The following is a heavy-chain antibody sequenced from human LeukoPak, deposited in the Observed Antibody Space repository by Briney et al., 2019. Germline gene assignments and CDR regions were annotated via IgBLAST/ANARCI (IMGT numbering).Heavy chain of an antibody. J-gene: IGHJ4*02. Sequence: ASVKVSCKASGYTFTGYYMHWVRQAPGQGLEWMGWINLNSGGTNYAQKFQGRVTMTRDTSISTAYMELSRLRSDDTAVYYCARDVDGDIAQWLVYFDYWGQGTLVTVSS. CDR2: INLNSGGT. CDR3: ARDVDGDIAQWLVYFDY. V-gene: IGHV1-2*02. CDR1: GYTFTGYY. D-gene: IGHD6-19*01.